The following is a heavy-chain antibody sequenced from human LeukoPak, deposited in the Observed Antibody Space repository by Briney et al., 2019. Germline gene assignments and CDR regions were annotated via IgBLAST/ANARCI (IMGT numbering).Heavy chain of an antibody. V-gene: IGHV1-69*13. J-gene: IGHJ6*04. CDR3: ARGRGSGSYYMANYYYYYGMDV. D-gene: IGHD3-10*01. Sequence: ASVKVSCKASGGTFSSYAISWVRQAPGQGLEWMGGIIPIFGTANYAQKFQGRVTITADESTSTAYMELSSLRSGDTAVYYCARGRGSGSYYMANYYYYYGMDVWGKGTTVTVSS. CDR1: GGTFSSYA. CDR2: IIPIFGTA.